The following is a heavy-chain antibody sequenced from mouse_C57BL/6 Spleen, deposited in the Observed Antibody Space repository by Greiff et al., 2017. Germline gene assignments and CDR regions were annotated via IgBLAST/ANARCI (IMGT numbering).Heavy chain of an antibody. Sequence: QVQLQQSGPGLVQPSQSLSITCTASGFSLTSYGVHWVRQSPGKGLEWLGVIWRGGSTDYNAAFISRLGISKDNSKSQVFFKMNSLQADDTAVDYCAGNYYSKPWFAYWGQGTLVTVSA. D-gene: IGHD2-5*01. J-gene: IGHJ3*01. V-gene: IGHV2-2*01. CDR3: AGNYYSKPWFAY. CDR2: IWRGGST. CDR1: GFSLTSYG.